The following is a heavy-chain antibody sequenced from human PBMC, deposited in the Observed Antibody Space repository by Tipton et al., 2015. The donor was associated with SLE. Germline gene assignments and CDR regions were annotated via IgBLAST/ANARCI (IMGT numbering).Heavy chain of an antibody. Sequence: SLRLSCAASGFTFRSHVMIWVRQAPGKGLEWVSTITGSGGDTYYTDPVKGRFTISRDNSKNTLYLQMNSLRVDDTAVYYCAKDLRGFGEVGAYWGQGTPVTVSS. CDR2: ITGSGGDT. J-gene: IGHJ4*02. D-gene: IGHD3-10*01. V-gene: IGHV3-23*01. CDR3: AKDLRGFGEVGAY. CDR1: GFTFRSHV.